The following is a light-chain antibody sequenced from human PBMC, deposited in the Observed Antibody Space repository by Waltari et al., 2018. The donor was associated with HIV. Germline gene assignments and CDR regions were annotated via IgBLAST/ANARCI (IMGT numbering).Light chain of an antibody. Sequence: DLKMNQSASSLSAYVGDRVTITCRASQSISSYLNWYQQKPGKAPKLLIYVASSLQSGVPSRFSGSGSGTDFTLTISSLQPEDFATYYCQQSYSTPSWTFGQGTKVEIK. CDR1: QSISSY. CDR2: VAS. CDR3: QQSYSTPSWT. V-gene: IGKV1-39*01. J-gene: IGKJ1*01.